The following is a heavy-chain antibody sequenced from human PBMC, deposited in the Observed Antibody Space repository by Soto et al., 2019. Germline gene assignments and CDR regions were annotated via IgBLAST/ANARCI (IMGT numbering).Heavy chain of an antibody. Sequence: VQLVESGGGVVQPGRSLRLSCAASGFTFRTYGMYWVRQGPGKGLEWVAVIWYDASKKYYADSVKGRFPIPRDNSEKTLYLQMNSLRAEDTAVYSCARGRVDGGELDLWGQGTLVTVSS. D-gene: IGHD1-26*01. J-gene: IGHJ4*02. CDR2: IWYDASKK. V-gene: IGHV3-33*01. CDR3: ARGRVDGGELDL. CDR1: GFTFRTYG.